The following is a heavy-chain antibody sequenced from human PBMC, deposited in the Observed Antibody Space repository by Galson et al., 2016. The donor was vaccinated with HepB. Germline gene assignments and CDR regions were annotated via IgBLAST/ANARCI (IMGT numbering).Heavy chain of an antibody. CDR1: GYTSSDHY. Sequence: SLRLSCAASGYTSSDHYMDWVRQVTGKGLEWVGRTRNKANSYITEYAASVKGRFTISRDDSKNSVYLQMGSLKTEDTAVYYCVRWVSGAADYWGQGTLVTVSS. CDR3: VRWVSGAADY. D-gene: IGHD6-13*01. V-gene: IGHV3-72*01. J-gene: IGHJ4*02. CDR2: TRNKANSYIT.